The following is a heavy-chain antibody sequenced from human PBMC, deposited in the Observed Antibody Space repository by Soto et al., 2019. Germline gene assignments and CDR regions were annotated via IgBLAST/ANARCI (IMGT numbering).Heavy chain of an antibody. D-gene: IGHD6-19*01. Sequence: EVQLLESGGGLVQPGGSLRLSCAASGFTFSSYAMSWVRQAPGKGLVWVSTISGSDGSTYYADSVKGRFTISRDNSKNTLYLQMNSLRAEDTAVFYCAKEYSSGWYYFDYWGQGTLVTVSS. CDR2: ISGSDGST. J-gene: IGHJ4*02. CDR1: GFTFSSYA. V-gene: IGHV3-23*01. CDR3: AKEYSSGWYYFDY.